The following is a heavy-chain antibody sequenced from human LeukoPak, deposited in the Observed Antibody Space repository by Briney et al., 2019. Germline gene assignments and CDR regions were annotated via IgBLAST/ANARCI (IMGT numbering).Heavy chain of an antibody. D-gene: IGHD2-2*01. Sequence: GGSLRLSCAASGFTFKSYDMHWVRQATGKGLEWVSAIGTAGDTYYPGSVKGRFTISRENAKNSLYLQMNSLRAGDTAVYYCSLRGPAAKWVAAFDIWGQGTMVTVSS. CDR2: IGTAGDT. CDR3: SLRGPAAKWVAAFDI. J-gene: IGHJ3*02. V-gene: IGHV3-13*01. CDR1: GFTFKSYD.